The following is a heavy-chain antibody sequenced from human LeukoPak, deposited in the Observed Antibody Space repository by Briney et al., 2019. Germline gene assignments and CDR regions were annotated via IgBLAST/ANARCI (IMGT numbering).Heavy chain of an antibody. V-gene: IGHV4-4*02. CDR3: ARASDGDELLAYFDS. J-gene: IGHJ4*02. Sequence: SGTLSLTCAVSGGSISSSNWWSWVRQPPGKGLEWIGEIYHSGSTNYNPPLKSRVTISVDKSKNQFSLKLSSVTAADTAVYYCARASDGDELLAYFDSWGQGTLVTVSS. CDR1: GGSISSSNW. CDR2: IYHSGST. D-gene: IGHD4-17*01.